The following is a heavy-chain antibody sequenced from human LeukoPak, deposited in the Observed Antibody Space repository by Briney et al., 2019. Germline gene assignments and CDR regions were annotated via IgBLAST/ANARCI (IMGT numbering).Heavy chain of an antibody. CDR1: GFAVSSNY. CDR3: ARDRSDYYDSSGYYGY. J-gene: IGHJ4*02. Sequence: GGSLRLSCAASGFAVSSNYMSWVRQAPGKGLEWVSVIYSGGSTYYADSVKGRFTMSRDNTKNTLYLQMNSLRAEDTAVYYCARDRSDYYDSSGYYGYWGQGTLVTVSS. CDR2: IYSGGST. V-gene: IGHV3-53*01. D-gene: IGHD3-22*01.